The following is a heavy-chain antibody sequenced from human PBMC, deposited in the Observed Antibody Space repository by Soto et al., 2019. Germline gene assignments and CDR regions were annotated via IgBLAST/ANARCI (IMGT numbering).Heavy chain of an antibody. V-gene: IGHV3-23*01. J-gene: IGHJ4*02. D-gene: IGHD3-22*01. CDR1: GFTFSNHA. CDR3: AKDLSGYPNYFHF. Sequence: EVQLLQSGGVLVQPGGSLRLSCAASGFTFSNHAMSWVRQAPGKGLEWVSGIYGSGASTYYADSVRGRFTISSDNSKNTLYLQMTSLRAEDTAVYYCAKDLSGYPNYFHFWGQGTLVTVS. CDR2: IYGSGAST.